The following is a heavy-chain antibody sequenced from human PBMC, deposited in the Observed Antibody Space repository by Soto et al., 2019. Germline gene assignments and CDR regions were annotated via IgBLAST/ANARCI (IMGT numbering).Heavy chain of an antibody. CDR3: ARLGIAVAGTDY. CDR1: GGSISSSSYY. V-gene: IGHV4-39*01. J-gene: IGHJ4*02. CDR2: IYYSGST. D-gene: IGHD6-19*01. Sequence: SETLSLTCTVSGGSISSSSYYWGWIRQPPGKGLEWIGSIYYSGSTYYNPSLKSRVTISVDTSKNQFSLKLSSVTAADTAVYYCARLGIAVAGTDYWGQGTLVTVFS.